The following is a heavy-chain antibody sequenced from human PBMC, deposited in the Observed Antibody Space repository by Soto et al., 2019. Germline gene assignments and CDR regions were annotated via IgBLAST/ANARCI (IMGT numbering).Heavy chain of an antibody. V-gene: IGHV1-18*01. J-gene: IGHJ4*02. D-gene: IGHD1-1*01. CDR2: VSAHSGNT. CDR3: ASGGYGDY. Sequence: QVHLVQSGAEVKKPGASVKVSCKGSGYAFTTYGITWVRPAPGQGLEWMGWVSAHSGNTNYAQKLQGRVTVTRDTATSTAYMDRGSLGSDDTAVYYCASGGYGDYWGQGALVTVSS. CDR1: GYAFTTYG.